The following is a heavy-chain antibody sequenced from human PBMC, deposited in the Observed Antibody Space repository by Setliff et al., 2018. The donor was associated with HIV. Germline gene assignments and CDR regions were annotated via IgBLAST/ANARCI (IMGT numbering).Heavy chain of an antibody. J-gene: IGHJ4*02. CDR3: AQLGMVDDFDY. CDR2: IYYSGST. V-gene: IGHV4-61*03. D-gene: IGHD1-1*01. Sequence: SETLSLTCTVSGDSVSSRSYYWSWIRQPPGKGLEWSGYIYYSGSTNYNHSLKSRVTISVDTSKNHFSLKLRSVTAADTAVYYCAQLGMVDDFDYWGQGTLVTVSS. CDR1: GDSVSSRSYY.